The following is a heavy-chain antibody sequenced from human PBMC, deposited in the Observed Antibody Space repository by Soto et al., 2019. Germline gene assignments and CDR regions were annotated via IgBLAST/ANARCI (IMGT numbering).Heavy chain of an antibody. CDR3: ARDRELGRSSPYFDF. J-gene: IGHJ4*02. D-gene: IGHD6-6*01. CDR1: GFTFSSFG. V-gene: IGHV3-33*01. CDR2: IWNDGNNR. Sequence: PGGSLRLSCAASGFTFSSFGIHWVRQAPGKGLEWVAVIWNDGNNRRYADSVRGRFTVSSDNSKNIVYLQMDSLRVEDTAMYYCARDRELGRSSPYFDFWGQGALVTVSS.